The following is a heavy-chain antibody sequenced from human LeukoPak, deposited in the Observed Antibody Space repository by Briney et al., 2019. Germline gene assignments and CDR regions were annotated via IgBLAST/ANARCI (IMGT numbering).Heavy chain of an antibody. Sequence: GGSLRLSCAASGFTFDDYAMHWVRQAPGKGLEWVSGISWNSGSIGYADSVKGRFTISRDNAKNSLYLQMNSLRAEDTALYYCAKDSSTNPYYYYYMDVWGKGTTVTVSS. CDR3: AKDSSTNPYYYYYMDV. CDR1: GFTFDDYA. J-gene: IGHJ6*03. V-gene: IGHV3-9*01. CDR2: ISWNSGSI. D-gene: IGHD2-2*01.